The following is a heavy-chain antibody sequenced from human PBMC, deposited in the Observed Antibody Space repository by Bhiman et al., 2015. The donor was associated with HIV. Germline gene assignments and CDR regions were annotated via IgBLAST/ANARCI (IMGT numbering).Heavy chain of an antibody. CDR3: ARNHRTSNWLGIYYYYMDV. V-gene: IGHV3-66*02. J-gene: IGHJ6*03. Sequence: EVQLAESGGGLVQPGGSLRLSCAASEITVSGTYISWVRQAPGKGLEWVSIIYSGGGTYYADSVEGRFTISRDISKNTVYLQMNSLRGEDSAVYYCARNHRTSNWLGIYYYYMDVWGKGTTVTVSS. D-gene: IGHD4-11*01. CDR1: EITVSGTY. CDR2: IYSGGGT.